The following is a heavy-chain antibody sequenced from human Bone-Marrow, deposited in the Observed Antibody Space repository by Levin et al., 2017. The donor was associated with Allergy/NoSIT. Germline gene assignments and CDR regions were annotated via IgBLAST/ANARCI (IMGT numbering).Heavy chain of an antibody. Sequence: SETLSLTCAVYGGSFSGYYWSWIRQPPGKGLEWIGEINHSGSTNYNPSLKSRVTISVDTSKNQFSLKLSSVTAADTAVYYCARGTPPWDLRYCSSTSCRINYYYYYGMDVWGQGTTVTVSS. CDR2: INHSGST. CDR1: GGSFSGYY. CDR3: ARGTPPWDLRYCSSTSCRINYYYYYGMDV. J-gene: IGHJ6*02. V-gene: IGHV4-34*01. D-gene: IGHD2-2*01.